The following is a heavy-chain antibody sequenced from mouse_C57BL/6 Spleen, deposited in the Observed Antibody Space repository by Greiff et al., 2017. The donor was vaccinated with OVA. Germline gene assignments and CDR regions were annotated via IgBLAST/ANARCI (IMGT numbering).Heavy chain of an antibody. J-gene: IGHJ2*01. CDR2: IYTSDSET. CDR1: GYTFTSYW. D-gene: IGHD2-2*01. CDR3: ARWNGYDHYFDY. Sequence: QVQLQQPGAELVRPGSSVKLSCKASGYTFTSYWMDWVKQRPGQGLEWIGNIYTSDSETHYNQKFKDKSTLTVDKSSSTAYMQLSSLTSEDSAVYYCARWNGYDHYFDYWGQGTTLTVSS. V-gene: IGHV1-61*01.